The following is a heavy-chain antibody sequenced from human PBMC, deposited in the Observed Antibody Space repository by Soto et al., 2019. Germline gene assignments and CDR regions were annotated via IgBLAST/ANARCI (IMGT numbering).Heavy chain of an antibody. CDR3: ARENNHGSDLAQADY. J-gene: IGHJ4*02. V-gene: IGHV3-23*01. D-gene: IGHD3-10*01. CDR2: ISGSSYTT. CDR1: GFTFSNYA. Sequence: TVGSLRLSCASSGFTFSNYAMNWVRHSPGKGLEWVSGISGSSYTTYYADSVKGRFTISRDNSKNTLYLQMTSLRVDDTALYYCARENNHGSDLAQADYWGQGTLVTVSS.